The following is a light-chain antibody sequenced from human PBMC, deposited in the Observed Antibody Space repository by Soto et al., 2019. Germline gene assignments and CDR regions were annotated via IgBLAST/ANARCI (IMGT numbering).Light chain of an antibody. CDR3: QRAYNAPHTWT. CDR1: QGISSY. CDR2: SAS. V-gene: IGKV1-27*01. J-gene: IGKJ1*01. Sequence: DIQLTQSPSSLSASVGDRVTITCRVNQGISSYLNWYRQKPGKVPKVLIYSASNLQSGVPSRFSGSGSGTDFTLTISSLQPEDVESYYGQRAYNAPHTWTFGQGTKVEIK.